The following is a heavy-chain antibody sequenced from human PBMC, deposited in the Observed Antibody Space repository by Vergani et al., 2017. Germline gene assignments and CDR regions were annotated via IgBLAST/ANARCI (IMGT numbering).Heavy chain of an antibody. J-gene: IGHJ6*02. CDR2: MNPHSGNT. CDR1: GYSFTSYD. Sequence: QVQLVQSASEVQKPGASVKVSCKTSGYSFTSYDIHWVRQAAGQGLEWMGWMNPHSGNTGYEQKFQGRVTLTRNAAISTAYMELTDLRSDDTAVYYCAREGFYDNIRGTYRPPSYYGMGVWGQGTKVTVAS. V-gene: IGHV1-8*02. CDR3: AREGFYDNIRGTYRPPSYYGMGV. D-gene: IGHD3-16*02.